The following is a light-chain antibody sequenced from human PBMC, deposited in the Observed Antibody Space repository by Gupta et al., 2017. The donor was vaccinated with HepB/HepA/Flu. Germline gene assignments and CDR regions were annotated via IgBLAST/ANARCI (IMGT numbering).Light chain of an antibody. CDR1: ALPNKF. Sequence: SYELTQPPSVSVSPGQTARITCSGDALPNKFVCWYQQRPGQAPVLVIYKDIQRPSGIPERFSGSTSGTTVTLTISGAQAEDEADYYCQSEDSSGTYVAFGGGTKLTVL. J-gene: IGLJ2*01. V-gene: IGLV3-25*03. CDR3: QSEDSSGTYVA. CDR2: KDI.